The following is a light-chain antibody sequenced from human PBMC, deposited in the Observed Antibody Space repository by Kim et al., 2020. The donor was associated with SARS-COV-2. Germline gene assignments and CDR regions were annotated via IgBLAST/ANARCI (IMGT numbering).Light chain of an antibody. CDR2: GIN. J-gene: IGLJ2*01. CDR1: SLRSYY. V-gene: IGLV3-19*01. Sequence: SSELTQDPAVSVALGQTVRITCQGDSLRSYYATWYQQKPGQAPIVVIYGINNRPSGIPDRFSGSSSGDTASLTITGTQAGDEADYYCNSRGSNDNVLFGGGTQLTVL. CDR3: NSRGSNDNVL.